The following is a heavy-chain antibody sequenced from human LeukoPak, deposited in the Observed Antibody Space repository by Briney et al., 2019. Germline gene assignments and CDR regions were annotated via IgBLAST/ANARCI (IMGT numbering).Heavy chain of an antibody. Sequence: ASVKVSCKASGGTFSSYAISWVRQAPGQGLEWMGRIIPILGIANYAQKFQGRVTITADKSTSTAYMELSSLRSEDTAVYYCARLGGYVDTARPDYWGQGTLVTVSS. D-gene: IGHD5-18*01. V-gene: IGHV1-69*04. CDR2: IIPILGIA. CDR3: ARLGGYVDTARPDY. CDR1: GGTFSSYA. J-gene: IGHJ4*02.